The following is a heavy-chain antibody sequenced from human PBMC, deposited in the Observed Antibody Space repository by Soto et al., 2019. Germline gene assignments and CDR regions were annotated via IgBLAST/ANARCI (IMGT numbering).Heavy chain of an antibody. CDR1: GYSFTSYW. Sequence: GESLKISCKGSGYSFTSYWIGWVRQMPGKGLEWMGIVYPGDSDTRYSPSFQGQVTISADKSISTAYLQWSSLKASDTAMYYCARPNIGATKASRYYYYMDVWGKGTTVTVSS. CDR2: VYPGDSDT. J-gene: IGHJ6*03. V-gene: IGHV5-51*01. D-gene: IGHD5-12*01. CDR3: ARPNIGATKASRYYYYMDV.